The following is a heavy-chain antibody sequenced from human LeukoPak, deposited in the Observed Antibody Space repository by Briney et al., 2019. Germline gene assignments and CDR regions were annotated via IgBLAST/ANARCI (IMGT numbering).Heavy chain of an antibody. D-gene: IGHD3-3*01. CDR1: GVSISSGGYY. CDR2: IYYSGST. Sequence: SQTLSLTCTVSGVSISSGGYYWSWTRQHPGKGLEWIGYIYYSGSTYYNPSLKTRVTISVDTSKNQFSLKLSSVTAADTGVYYCARFIAHYDFWSGYCTQDAFDIWGQGTMVTVSS. CDR3: ARFIAHYDFWSGYCTQDAFDI. J-gene: IGHJ3*02. V-gene: IGHV4-31*03.